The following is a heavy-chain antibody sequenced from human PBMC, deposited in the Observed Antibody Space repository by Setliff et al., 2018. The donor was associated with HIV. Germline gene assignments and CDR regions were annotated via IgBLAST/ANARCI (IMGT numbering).Heavy chain of an antibody. CDR1: DGSFSSDY. Sequence: SETLSLTCTVSDGSFSSDYWTWIRQTPGKGLEWIGYIDYSGSTKYNPTLTRRVTISVDTSKNHFSLKLTSVIAADTAVYYCARAEMATIVAFDIWGQGTMVTVSS. J-gene: IGHJ3*02. CDR2: IDYSGST. V-gene: IGHV4-59*01. CDR3: ARAEMATIVAFDI. D-gene: IGHD5-12*01.